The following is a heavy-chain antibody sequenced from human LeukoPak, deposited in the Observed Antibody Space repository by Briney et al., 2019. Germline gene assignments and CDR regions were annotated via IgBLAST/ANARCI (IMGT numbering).Heavy chain of an antibody. D-gene: IGHD6-6*01. CDR3: ATRSSSALYYYYGMDV. CDR1: GGTFSSYA. J-gene: IGHJ6*02. Sequence: SVKVSCKASGGTFSSYAISWVRQAPGQGLEWMGGIIPIFGTANYAQKFQGRVTITADESTSTAYMELSSLRSEDTAVYYCATRSSSALYYYYGMDVRGQGTTVTVSS. CDR2: IIPIFGTA. V-gene: IGHV1-69*13.